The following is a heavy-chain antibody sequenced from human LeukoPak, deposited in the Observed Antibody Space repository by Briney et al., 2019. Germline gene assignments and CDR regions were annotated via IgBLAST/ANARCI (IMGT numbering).Heavy chain of an antibody. CDR3: AKGVGSSYYYYYMDV. CDR2: IYSGGST. J-gene: IGHJ6*03. V-gene: IGHV3-66*02. D-gene: IGHD6-13*01. CDR1: GLTVSKNY. Sequence: GGSLRLSCAASGLTVSKNYMSWVRQAPGKGLESVSVIYSGGSTYYADSVRGRFTISRDNSRNTLYLQMNSLRAEDTAVYYCAKGVGSSYYYYYMDVWGKGTTVTISS.